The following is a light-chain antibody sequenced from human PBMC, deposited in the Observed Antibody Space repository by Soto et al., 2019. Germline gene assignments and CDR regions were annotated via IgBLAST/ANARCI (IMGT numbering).Light chain of an antibody. CDR2: KAS. CDR3: QQYNRYPKP. CDR1: QSVDSW. V-gene: IGKV1-5*03. Sequence: DVQLTQSPSTLSASVGDTVTITCRATQSVDSWLAWYQQKPGKAPKLIIYKASILETGVPSRFSGGESGTDFTLSISGLQPDDLATYDCQQYNRYPKPFGQGTKLEI. J-gene: IGKJ2*01.